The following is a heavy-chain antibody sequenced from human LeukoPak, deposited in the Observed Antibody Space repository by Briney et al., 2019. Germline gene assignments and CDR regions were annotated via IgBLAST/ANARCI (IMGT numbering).Heavy chain of an antibody. V-gene: IGHV4-39*07. CDR1: GGSISSSSYY. Sequence: SETLSLTCTVSGGSISSSSYYWGWIRQPPGKGLEWIGYIYLSGSTYYNPSLKSRVTISVDTSKNQFSLKLSSVTAADTAVYYCARSRWVRFLEWSTFDYWGQGTLVTVSS. CDR3: ARSRWVRFLEWSTFDY. J-gene: IGHJ4*02. CDR2: IYLSGST. D-gene: IGHD3-3*01.